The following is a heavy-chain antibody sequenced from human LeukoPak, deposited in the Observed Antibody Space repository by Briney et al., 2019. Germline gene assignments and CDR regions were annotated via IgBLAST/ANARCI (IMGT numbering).Heavy chain of an antibody. CDR1: GYTFTGYY. Sequence: ASVKVSCKTSGYTFTGYYIHWVRQAPGQGLEWMGWINPNSGGTNYAQKFQGRVTMTRDTSISTAYMELNSLRSDDTAVFYCARVPPYNYDSSGYYYFDYWGQGTLVTVSS. CDR2: INPNSGGT. CDR3: ARVPPYNYDSSGYYYFDY. D-gene: IGHD3-22*01. V-gene: IGHV1-2*02. J-gene: IGHJ4*02.